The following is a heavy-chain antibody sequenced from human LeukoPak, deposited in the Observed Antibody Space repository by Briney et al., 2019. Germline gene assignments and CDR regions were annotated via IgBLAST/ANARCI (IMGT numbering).Heavy chain of an antibody. D-gene: IGHD2-15*01. CDR2: IKPDGTDK. V-gene: IGHV3-7*01. Sequence: PGGSLRLSCIASGFTFSSYWMAWVRQVPGKGLEWLVNIKPDGTDKYYVESVKGRFTISRDNAKSSLYLQMSSLGVEDTAVYYCARRDTPSKWYYYIDVWGKGTTVRVSS. CDR3: ARRDTPSKWYYYIDV. CDR1: GFTFSSYW. J-gene: IGHJ6*03.